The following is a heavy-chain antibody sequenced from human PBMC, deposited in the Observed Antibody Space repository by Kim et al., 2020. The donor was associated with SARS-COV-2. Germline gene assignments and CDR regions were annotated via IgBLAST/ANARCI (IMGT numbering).Heavy chain of an antibody. Sequence: ASVKVSCKASGYTFTSYGISWVRQAPGQGLEWMGWISAYNGNTNYAQKLQGRVTMTTDTSTSTAYMELRSLRSDDTAVYYCASHDSSGYYDNAFDIWGQGTMVTVSS. CDR3: ASHDSSGYYDNAFDI. V-gene: IGHV1-18*04. CDR1: GYTFTSYG. CDR2: ISAYNGNT. J-gene: IGHJ3*02. D-gene: IGHD3-22*01.